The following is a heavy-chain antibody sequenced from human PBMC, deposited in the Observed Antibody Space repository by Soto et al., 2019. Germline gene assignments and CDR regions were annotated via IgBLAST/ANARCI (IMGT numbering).Heavy chain of an antibody. Sequence: QVQLVQSGAEVKKPGASVKVSCKASGYTFTSYGISWVRQAPGQGLEWMGWISAYNGNTNYAQKLRRRVTMTTDTSTSTGYMELRSLRSDDTAVYYCARHTIFGVFGEANDQTWDVYFDYWGQGTLVTVSS. CDR1: GYTFTSYG. J-gene: IGHJ4*02. CDR2: ISAYNGNT. V-gene: IGHV1-18*01. CDR3: ARHTIFGVFGEANDQTWDVYFDY. D-gene: IGHD3-3*01.